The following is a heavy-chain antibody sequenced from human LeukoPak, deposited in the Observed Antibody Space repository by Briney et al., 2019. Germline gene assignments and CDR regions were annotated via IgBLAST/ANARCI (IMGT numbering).Heavy chain of an antibody. CDR1: EFDFSSHA. V-gene: IGHV3-23*01. J-gene: IGHJ4*02. CDR3: ARGPPNWGYDY. CDR2: ISISGSKT. Sequence: GGSLRLSCAASEFDFSSHAMTWVRQAPGKGLEWVSAISISGSKTYYADSVKGRFTISRDNSKNTLYLQMNSLRSDDTAVYYCARGPPNWGYDYWGPGTLVTVSS. D-gene: IGHD7-27*01.